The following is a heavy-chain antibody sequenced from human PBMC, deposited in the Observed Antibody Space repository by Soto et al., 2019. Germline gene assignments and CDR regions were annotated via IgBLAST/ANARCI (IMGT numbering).Heavy chain of an antibody. V-gene: IGHV4-39*01. D-gene: IGHD2-15*01. CDR3: ARLVACNGGSCKFDP. CDR2: INYRGTT. CDR1: GGSVSSRSYF. J-gene: IGHJ5*02. Sequence: QLQLQESGPGLVTPSETLSLTCTVSGGSVSSRSYFWALVRQSPAKGLEWMGSINYRGTTFYIASLKSRASISIDTSKNQFSLRLISVTAADTAVYYCARLVACNGGSCKFDPWGQGTLVTVSS.